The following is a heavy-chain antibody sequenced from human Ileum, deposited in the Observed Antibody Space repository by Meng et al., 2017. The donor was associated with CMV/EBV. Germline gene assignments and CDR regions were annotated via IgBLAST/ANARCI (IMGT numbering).Heavy chain of an antibody. CDR3: ARVDEYSSSSMFNYYYGYDV. Sequence: GESLKISCKGSGYSFRNYWIGWVRQMPGKGLEWMGNIHPGDSHTRYSLSFQGQATISADESTSTAFLHWSSLKASDTAMYFCARVDEYSSSSMFNYYYGYDVWGQGTTVTVSS. CDR1: GYSFRNYW. V-gene: IGHV5-51*01. CDR2: IHPGDSHT. J-gene: IGHJ6*02. D-gene: IGHD6-6*01.